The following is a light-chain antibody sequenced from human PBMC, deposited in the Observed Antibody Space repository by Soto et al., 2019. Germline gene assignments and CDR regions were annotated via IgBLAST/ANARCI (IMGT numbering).Light chain of an antibody. Sequence: QSALTQPPSASGTPGQRVTISCSGTSSNVGSNYLYWYQQLPGTAPKLIISTNNYRPSGVPDRFSGSKSGTSASLAISGLRSEDEGDYYCAAWDDSLSGWVFGGGTKLTVL. CDR3: AAWDDSLSGWV. J-gene: IGLJ3*02. CDR1: SSNVGSNY. CDR2: TNN. V-gene: IGLV1-47*02.